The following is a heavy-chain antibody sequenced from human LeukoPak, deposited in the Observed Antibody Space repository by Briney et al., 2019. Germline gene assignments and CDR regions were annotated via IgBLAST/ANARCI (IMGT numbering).Heavy chain of an antibody. CDR3: AKDFVVVPGNVNYFDY. J-gene: IGHJ4*02. Sequence: GGSLRLSCAASGFTFSNFGMSWVRQAPGKGLEWVSAISGSGDNTYYADSVKGRFTVSRDNSKNTLYVQMKSLRAEDTAVYYCAKDFVVVPGNVNYFDYWGQGTLVTVSS. D-gene: IGHD2-21*02. V-gene: IGHV3-23*01. CDR2: ISGSGDNT. CDR1: GFTFSNFG.